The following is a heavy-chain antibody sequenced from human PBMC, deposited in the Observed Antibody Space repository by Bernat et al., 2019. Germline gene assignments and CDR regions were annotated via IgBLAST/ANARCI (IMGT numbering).Heavy chain of an antibody. CDR3: ARGRYYDFWSGPRKIYYYYYMDG. J-gene: IGHJ6*03. D-gene: IGHD3-3*01. CDR1: GGTFNSYA. Sequence: QVQLVQSGAEVKKPGSSVKVSCKASGGTFNSYAISWVRQAPGQGLEWMGGIIPILGTANYAQKFQGRVTITAEESTSTAYMELSSLRSEDTAVYYCARGRYYDFWSGPRKIYYYYYMDGWGKGTTVTVSS. V-gene: IGHV1-69*01. CDR2: IIPILGTA.